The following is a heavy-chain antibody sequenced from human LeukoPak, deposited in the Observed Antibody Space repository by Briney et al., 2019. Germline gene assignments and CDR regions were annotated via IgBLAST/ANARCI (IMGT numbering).Heavy chain of an antibody. Sequence: PSETLSLTCTVSGGSISSYYWSWIRQPPGKGLEWIGYIYYSESTNYNPSLKSRVTISVDTSKNQFSLKLSSVTAADTAVYYCARMVRGVIIDYWGQGTLVTVSS. V-gene: IGHV4-59*01. D-gene: IGHD3-10*01. J-gene: IGHJ4*02. CDR1: GGSISSYY. CDR3: ARMVRGVIIDY. CDR2: IYYSEST.